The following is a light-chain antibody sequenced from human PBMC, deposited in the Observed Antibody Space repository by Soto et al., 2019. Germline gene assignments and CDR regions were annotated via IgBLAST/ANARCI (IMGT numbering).Light chain of an antibody. V-gene: IGKV3-20*01. CDR2: GAS. CDR3: QQFGSSPLFT. Sequence: EIVLTQSPGTLSLSPGERATLSCRASQSVSSSYLAWYQQKPGQAPRLLIYGASSRATGIRDRFSGSGSGTDFTITISRLEPEDFAVYYCQQFGSSPLFTFGPGTKVDVK. CDR1: QSVSSSY. J-gene: IGKJ3*01.